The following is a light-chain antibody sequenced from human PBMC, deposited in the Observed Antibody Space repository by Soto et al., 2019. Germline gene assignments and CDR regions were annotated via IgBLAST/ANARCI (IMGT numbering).Light chain of an antibody. J-gene: IGLJ1*01. Sequence: QSVLTQPASVSGSPGQSITISCTGTSSDIGTYKYVSWFQHHPGKAPKLIMFEVNNRPSGVSDRFSGSRSANTASLTISGLQAQDEADYYCSSYSSNNILSYVFGTGTKLTVL. CDR2: EVN. V-gene: IGLV2-14*01. CDR1: SSDIGTYKY. CDR3: SSYSSNNILSYV.